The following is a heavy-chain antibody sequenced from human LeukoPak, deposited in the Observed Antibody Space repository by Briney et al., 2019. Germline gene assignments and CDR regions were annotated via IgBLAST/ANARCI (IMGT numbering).Heavy chain of an antibody. CDR2: ISAYNGNT. D-gene: IGHD2-15*01. Sequence: ASVKVSCKASGYTFTSYGISWVRQAPGHGLEWMGWISAYNGNTNYAQKLQGRVTMTTDTSTSTAYMELRSLRSDDTAVYYCAREVHESYCSGGSCYSSYWFDPWGQGTLVTVSS. CDR1: GYTFTSYG. CDR3: AREVHESYCSGGSCYSSYWFDP. J-gene: IGHJ5*02. V-gene: IGHV1-18*01.